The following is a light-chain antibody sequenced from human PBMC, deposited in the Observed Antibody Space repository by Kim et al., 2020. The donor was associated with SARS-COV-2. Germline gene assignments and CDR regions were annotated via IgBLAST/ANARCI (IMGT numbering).Light chain of an antibody. CDR3: GTWDSSLSVRYV. CDR1: SSNIGNNY. CDR2: DNN. Sequence: QAVVTQPPSVSAAPGQKVTISCSGSSSNIGNNYVSWYQQLPGTAPKLLIYDNNKRPSGIPDRFSGSKSGTSATLGITGLQTGDEADYYCGTWDSSLSVRYVFGTGTKVTVL. V-gene: IGLV1-51*01. J-gene: IGLJ1*01.